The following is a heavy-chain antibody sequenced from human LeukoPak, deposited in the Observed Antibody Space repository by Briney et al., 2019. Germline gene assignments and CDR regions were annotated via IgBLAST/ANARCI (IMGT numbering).Heavy chain of an antibody. CDR1: GGSISSGDYY. CDR3: ARTIWFGEPYNWFDP. D-gene: IGHD3-10*01. Sequence: SETLSLTCTVSGGSISSGDYYWSWIRQPPGKGLEWIGYIYYSGSTYYNPSLKSRVTISVDTSKNQFSLKLSSVTAADTAVYYCARTIWFGEPYNWFDPWGQGTLITVSS. V-gene: IGHV4-30-4*01. J-gene: IGHJ5*02. CDR2: IYYSGST.